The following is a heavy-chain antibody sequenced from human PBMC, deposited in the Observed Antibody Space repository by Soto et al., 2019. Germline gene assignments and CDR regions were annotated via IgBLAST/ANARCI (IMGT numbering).Heavy chain of an antibody. CDR1: GGSFSGYY. CDR3: ARRLGVRYCSSTSCYIGAFDI. CDR2: INHSGST. D-gene: IGHD2-2*02. J-gene: IGHJ3*02. V-gene: IGHV4-34*01. Sequence: SETLSFTCAVYGGSFSGYYWSWIRQPPGKGLEWIGEINHSGSTNYNPSLKSRVTISVDTSKNQFSLKLSSVTAADTAVYYCARRLGVRYCSSTSCYIGAFDIWGQGTMVTVSS.